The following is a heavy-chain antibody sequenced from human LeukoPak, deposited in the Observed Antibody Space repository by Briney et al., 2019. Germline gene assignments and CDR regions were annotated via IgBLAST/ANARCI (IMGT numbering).Heavy chain of an antibody. Sequence: SETLSLTCAVSGYSISSGYYWGWIRQPPGKGLEWIGSIYHSGSTYYNPSLKSRVTISVDTSKNQFSLKLSSVTAADTAVYYCARQIDIVVVPGDPAFDIWGQGTMVTVSS. D-gene: IGHD2-2*01. V-gene: IGHV4-38-2*01. CDR2: IYHSGST. J-gene: IGHJ3*02. CDR3: ARQIDIVVVPGDPAFDI. CDR1: GYSISSGYY.